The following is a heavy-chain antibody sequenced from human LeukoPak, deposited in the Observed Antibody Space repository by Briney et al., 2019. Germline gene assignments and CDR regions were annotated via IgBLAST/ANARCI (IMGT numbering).Heavy chain of an antibody. D-gene: IGHD3-9*01. CDR3: ASPSGYFDWSLGAFDI. V-gene: IGHV4-61*02. Sequence: SQTLSLTCTVSGGSISSSSYYWSWIRQPAGKGLEWIGRIYPSGTTTYNPSLKSRVTISVDKSKNQFSLKLSSVTAADTAVYYCASPSGYFDWSLGAFDIWGQGTMVTVSS. J-gene: IGHJ3*02. CDR2: IYPSGTT. CDR1: GGSISSSSYY.